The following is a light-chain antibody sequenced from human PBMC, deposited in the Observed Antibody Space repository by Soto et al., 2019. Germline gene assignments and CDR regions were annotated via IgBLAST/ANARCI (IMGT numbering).Light chain of an antibody. CDR3: QQYYSTPYT. CDR1: QSVLHSSNYKNY. V-gene: IGKV4-1*01. J-gene: IGKJ2*01. Sequence: DIVMTQSPDSLAVSLGERATIDCKSSQSVLHSSNYKNYLAWYQQKPGQTPKLLIYWASTRESGVPDRFSGSGSGTDFTLTISSLQAEDVAVYDCQQYYSTPYTFGQGTKLEIK. CDR2: WAS.